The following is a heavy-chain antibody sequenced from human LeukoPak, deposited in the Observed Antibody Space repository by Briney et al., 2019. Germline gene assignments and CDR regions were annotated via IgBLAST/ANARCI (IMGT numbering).Heavy chain of an antibody. J-gene: IGHJ3*01. CDR2: IKSKTDGGTT. D-gene: IGHD3-9*01. V-gene: IGHV3-15*01. CDR3: ATIEIGFDRTAFDV. CDR1: GFSFRNSW. Sequence: GSLRLSCAASGFSFRNSWMSWVRQAPGKGLEGVARIKSKTDGGTTDYATPVKGRFTISRHDSENTLYLQMSNLRTADTAVYYCATIEIGFDRTAFDVWGQGTMVTVSS.